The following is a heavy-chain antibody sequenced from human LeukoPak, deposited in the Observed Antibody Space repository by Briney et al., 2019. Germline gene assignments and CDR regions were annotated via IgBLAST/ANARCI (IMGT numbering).Heavy chain of an antibody. J-gene: IGHJ1*01. V-gene: IGHV4-59*02. CDR3: ARGGAARLDFQN. Sequence: SETLSLTCTVSGGSVSTYYWNWIRQPPGKGLEWIGYIYHSGSTNYNPSLQSRVTISVDTSKNQFSLNLVTAADTAVYYCARGGAARLDFQNWGQGTLVTVSS. CDR1: GGSVSTYY. D-gene: IGHD6-6*01. CDR2: IYHSGST.